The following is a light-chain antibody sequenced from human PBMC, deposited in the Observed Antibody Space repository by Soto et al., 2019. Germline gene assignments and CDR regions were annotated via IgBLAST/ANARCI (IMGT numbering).Light chain of an antibody. V-gene: IGKV3-20*01. CDR3: QQYGSF. CDR1: QSVSSSY. J-gene: IGKJ4*01. CDR2: GAS. Sequence: ETVLAQSPGTLSLSPGERDTLPCRASQSVSSSYLAWYQQKPGQATRLLIYGASSRATGIPDRFSGSGSGTDFTLTLSRLEPEDFAVYYCQQYGSFFGGGTKVDI.